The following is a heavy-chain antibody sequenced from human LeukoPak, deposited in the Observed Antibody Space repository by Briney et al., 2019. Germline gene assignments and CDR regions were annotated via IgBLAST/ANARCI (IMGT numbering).Heavy chain of an antibody. J-gene: IGHJ4*02. V-gene: IGHV1-8*01. CDR3: ARGESGLRFLEWWANFDY. Sequence: SVKVSCKASGYTFTSYDINWVRQATGQGLEWMGWMNPNSGNTGYAQKFQGRVTMTRNTSISTAYMELSSLRSEDMAVYYCARGESGLRFLEWWANFDYWGQGTLVTVSS. CDR1: GYTFTSYD. D-gene: IGHD3-3*01. CDR2: MNPNSGNT.